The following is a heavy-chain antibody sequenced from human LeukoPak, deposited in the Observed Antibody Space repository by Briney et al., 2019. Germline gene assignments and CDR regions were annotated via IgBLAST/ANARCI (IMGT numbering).Heavy chain of an antibody. D-gene: IGHD1-26*01. V-gene: IGHV3-11*05. CDR2: ISSSSSYT. CDR1: GFTFSDYY. J-gene: IGHJ6*02. CDR3: ARDSMWELLYYGMDV. Sequence: RSGGSLRLSCAASGFTFSDYYMSWIRQAPGKGLEWVTYISSSSSYTNYADSVKGRFTISRDNAKNSLYLQMNSLRAEDTAVYYCARDSMWELLYYGMDVWGQGTTVTVSS.